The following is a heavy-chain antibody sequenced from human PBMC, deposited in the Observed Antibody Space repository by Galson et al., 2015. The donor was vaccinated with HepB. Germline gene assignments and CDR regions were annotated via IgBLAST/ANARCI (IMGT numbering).Heavy chain of an antibody. J-gene: IGHJ3*02. CDR2: INTNTGNP. D-gene: IGHD4-17*01. CDR3: ARDMTTVTTRFQVAFDI. CDR1: GYTFTSYA. V-gene: IGHV7-4-1*02. Sequence: SVKVSCKASGYTFTSYAMNWVRQAPGQGLEWMGWINTNTGNPTYAQGFTGRFVFSLDTSVSTAYLQISSLKAEDTAVYYCARDMTTVTTRFQVAFDIWGQGTMVTVSS.